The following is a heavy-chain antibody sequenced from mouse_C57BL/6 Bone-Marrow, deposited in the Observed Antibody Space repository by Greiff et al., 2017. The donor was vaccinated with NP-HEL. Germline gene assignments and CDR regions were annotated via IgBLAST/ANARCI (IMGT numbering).Heavy chain of an antibody. D-gene: IGHD1-1*01. V-gene: IGHV1-59*01. CDR3: ARAPLYYYGSSYLYWYFDV. J-gene: IGHJ1*03. CDR2: IDPSDSYT. CDR1: GYTFTSYW. Sequence: QVQLKQPGAELVRPGTSVKLSCKASGYTFTSYWMHWVKQRPGQGLEWIGVIDPSDSYTNYNQKFKGKATLTVDTSSSTAYMQLSSLTSEDSAGYYCARAPLYYYGSSYLYWYFDVWGTGTTVTVSS.